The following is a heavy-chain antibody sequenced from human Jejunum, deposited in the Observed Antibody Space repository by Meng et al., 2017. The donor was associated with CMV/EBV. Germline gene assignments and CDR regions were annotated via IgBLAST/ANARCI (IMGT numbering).Heavy chain of an antibody. V-gene: IGHV3-9*01. Sequence: FTFDVYAVQWVRQEPGECLEWVSGISWNSSKIDYAESVKGRFTISRDNAKTSLYLQMNSLKPEDTAIYYCATHNYDSGGYYPIDHWGQGTLVTVSS. CDR1: FTFDVYA. CDR3: ATHNYDSGGYYPIDH. CDR2: ISWNSSKI. J-gene: IGHJ4*02. D-gene: IGHD3-22*01.